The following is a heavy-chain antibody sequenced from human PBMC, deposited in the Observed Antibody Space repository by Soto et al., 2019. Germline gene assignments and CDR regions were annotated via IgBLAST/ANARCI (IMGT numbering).Heavy chain of an antibody. V-gene: IGHV4-34*01. J-gene: IGHJ5*02. Sequence: SETLSLTCAVYGGSFRRYYGSWFRHPPGKRPERIRQLNHSGSTNYNPSLKSRVTESVDTSKNQFSLKLSSVTAADTAVYYCARLTAVDSIGWFYPWRQGTLVTVSS. D-gene: IGHD6-19*01. CDR2: LNHSGST. CDR1: GGSFRRYY. CDR3: ARLTAVDSIGWFYP.